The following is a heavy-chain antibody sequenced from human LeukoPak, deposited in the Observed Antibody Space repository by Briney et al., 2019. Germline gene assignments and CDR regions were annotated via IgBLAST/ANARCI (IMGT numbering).Heavy chain of an antibody. J-gene: IGHJ6*02. D-gene: IGHD3-9*01. CDR1: GYSFTSYW. CDR2: IDPSDSYT. V-gene: IGHV5-10-1*01. CDR3: ARGRRYDILTGHRAGMDV. Sequence: GESLRISCKGSGYSFTSYWISWVRQMPGKGLEWMGRIDPSDSYTNYSPSFQGHVTISADKSISTAYLQWSSLKASDTAMYYCARGRRYDILTGHRAGMDVWGQGTTVTVSS.